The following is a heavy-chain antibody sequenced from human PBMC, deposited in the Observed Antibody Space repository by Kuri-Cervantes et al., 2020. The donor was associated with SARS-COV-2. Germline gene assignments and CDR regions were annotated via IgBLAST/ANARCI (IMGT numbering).Heavy chain of an antibody. CDR3: AGSPGGAFDC. CDR1: GGSFRAYY. J-gene: IGHJ4*02. V-gene: IGHV4-34*01. CDR2: INHSGST. D-gene: IGHD3-10*01. Sequence: SQTLSLPCAVYGGSFRAYYWSWIRQPPGKGLEWSGEINHSGSTNYNPSLKSRVTISVDTSKHQLSLKLSSVTAADTAVYYWAGSPGGAFDCWGQGTLVTVSS.